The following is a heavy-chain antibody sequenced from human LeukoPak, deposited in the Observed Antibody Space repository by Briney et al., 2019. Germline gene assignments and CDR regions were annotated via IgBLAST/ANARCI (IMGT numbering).Heavy chain of an antibody. J-gene: IGHJ4*02. Sequence: PGGSLRLSCAASGFTFSDYSFHWVRQAPGQGLEWVAVISSGGDTKYYVDSVKGRFTISRDNAKNSLYLQMNSLRAEDTAVYYCARDLKAYGSGREYWGQGTLVTVSS. CDR3: ARDLKAYGSGREY. V-gene: IGHV3-30*03. CDR1: GFTFSDYS. D-gene: IGHD3-10*01. CDR2: ISSGGDTK.